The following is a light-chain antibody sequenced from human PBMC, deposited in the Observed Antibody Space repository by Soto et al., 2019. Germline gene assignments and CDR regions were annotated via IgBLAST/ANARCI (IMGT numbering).Light chain of an antibody. CDR1: SSNIGINY. J-gene: IGLJ3*02. CDR3: AAWDDSLSSPV. CDR2: RNN. V-gene: IGLV1-47*01. Sequence: QSVLTQPPSASGTPGQRVTISCSGSSSNIGINYVYWYQQLPGTAPKLLIYRNNQRPSGVPDRFSGSKSGTSASLAISGLRSEDEADYYCAAWDDSLSSPVFGGGTKL.